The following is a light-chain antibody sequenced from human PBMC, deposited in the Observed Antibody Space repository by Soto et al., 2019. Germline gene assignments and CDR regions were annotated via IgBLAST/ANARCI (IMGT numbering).Light chain of an antibody. J-gene: IGKJ5*01. CDR2: GTS. Sequence: VWSKSPGTLSLSPGDRATLSCRASQDVSTNYLAWDQQRPGQAPRLLIYGTSTRDTYIPDRFTGRGSGTEFPLTIGRLEPDGFSVYYCQQYGSSPITFGQGTRLQ. CDR3: QQYGSSPIT. CDR1: QDVSTNY. V-gene: IGKV3-20*01.